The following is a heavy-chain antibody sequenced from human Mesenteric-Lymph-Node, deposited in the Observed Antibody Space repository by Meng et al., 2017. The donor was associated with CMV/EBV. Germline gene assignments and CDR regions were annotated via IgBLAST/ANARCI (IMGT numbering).Heavy chain of an antibody. CDR3: ARDHSRYCSSTSCYSGYYYYVMDV. J-gene: IGHJ6*02. Sequence: GGSLRLSCAAPGFTFSDYSMSWIRQAPGKGLEWISYISNSASTIYYADSVMGRFTISRDNAKNSLYLQMNSLGAEDTAVYYCARDHSRYCSSTSCYSGYYYYVMDVWGQGTTVTVSS. CDR2: ISNSASTI. V-gene: IGHV3-11*01. D-gene: IGHD2-2*01. CDR1: GFTFSDYS.